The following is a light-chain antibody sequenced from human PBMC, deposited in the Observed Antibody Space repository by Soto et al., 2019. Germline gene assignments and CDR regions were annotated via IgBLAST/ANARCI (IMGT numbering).Light chain of an antibody. J-gene: IGKJ5*01. Sequence: EIVLTQSPGTLSLSPGETATLSCRPSQGISIIYLAWYQQKPGQAPRLLIYGASSRPSGIPARFSGSGSGTDFTLTISSLEPEDFAVYYCQQCNNWPPEITFGQGTRLDI. CDR2: GAS. V-gene: IGKV3D-20*02. CDR3: QQCNNWPPEIT. CDR1: QGISIIY.